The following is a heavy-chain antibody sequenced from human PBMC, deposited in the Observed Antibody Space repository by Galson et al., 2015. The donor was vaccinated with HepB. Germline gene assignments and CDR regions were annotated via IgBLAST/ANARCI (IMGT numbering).Heavy chain of an antibody. Sequence: SVKVSCKASGGTFSSYAISWVRQAPGQGLEWMGGIIPIFGTANYAQKFQGRVTITADESTSTAYMELSSLRSGDTAVYYCARPIWFGDNAFDIWGQGTMVTVSS. J-gene: IGHJ3*02. D-gene: IGHD3-10*01. CDR2: IIPIFGTA. V-gene: IGHV1-69*13. CDR1: GGTFSSYA. CDR3: ARPIWFGDNAFDI.